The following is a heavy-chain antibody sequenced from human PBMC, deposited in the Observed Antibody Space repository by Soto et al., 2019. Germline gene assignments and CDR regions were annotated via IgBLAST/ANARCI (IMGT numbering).Heavy chain of an antibody. Sequence: QVQLVQSGAEVKKPGASVKVSCKASGYTFTNYYLHWVRQAPGQGLEWVVMINPGGRSTGYAQKFQSRITGTRDTSTSTVYMELSSLRSDDTAVYFCARDVGDDYDFDYWGQGTLVTVSS. J-gene: IGHJ4*02. CDR3: ARDVGDDYDFDY. V-gene: IGHV1-46*03. CDR1: GYTFTNYY. D-gene: IGHD4-17*01. CDR2: INPGGRST.